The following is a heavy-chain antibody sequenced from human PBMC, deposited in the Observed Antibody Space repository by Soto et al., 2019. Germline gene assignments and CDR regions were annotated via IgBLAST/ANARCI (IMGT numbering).Heavy chain of an antibody. CDR3: ARDEEPYGGISGHYYGMDV. J-gene: IGHJ6*02. Sequence: PGGSLRLSCAASGFTFSSYSMNWVRQAPGKGLEWVSSISSSSSYIYYADSVKGRFTISRDNAKNSLYLQMNSLRAEDTAVYYCARDEEPYGGISGHYYGMDVWGQGTTVTVSS. V-gene: IGHV3-21*01. D-gene: IGHD4-17*01. CDR1: GFTFSSYS. CDR2: ISSSSSYI.